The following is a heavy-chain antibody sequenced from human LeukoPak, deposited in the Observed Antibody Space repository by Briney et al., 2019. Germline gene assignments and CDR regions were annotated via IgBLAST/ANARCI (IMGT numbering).Heavy chain of an antibody. J-gene: IGHJ4*02. D-gene: IGHD3-10*01. CDR2: ISSNGGST. Sequence: GGSLRLSCSASGFTFSRYAMHWVRQAPGKGLEYVSAISSNGGSTYYADSVKGRFTISRDNSKNTLYLQMSSPRAEDTAVYYCVKDGSGSYYTYYFDYWGQGILATVSS. CDR3: VKDGSGSYYTYYFDY. V-gene: IGHV3-64D*06. CDR1: GFTFSRYA.